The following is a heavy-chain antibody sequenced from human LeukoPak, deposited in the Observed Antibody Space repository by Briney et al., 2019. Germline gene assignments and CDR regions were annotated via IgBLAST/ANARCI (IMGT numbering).Heavy chain of an antibody. CDR3: QTSGRDRRYLPLTLTADY. CDR2: ISYDGSNK. J-gene: IGHJ4*02. V-gene: IGHV3-30*03. CDR1: GCTFSSYG. D-gene: IGHD2-21*02. Sequence: QPGGSLRLSCAASGCTFSSYGMHWGCQAPGKGLDWVAVISYDGSNKYYADSVKGRYTISRDNTNNTLYLQMNSLGAEATAVYYCQTSGRDRRYLPLTLTADYSGQGTLVTVSS.